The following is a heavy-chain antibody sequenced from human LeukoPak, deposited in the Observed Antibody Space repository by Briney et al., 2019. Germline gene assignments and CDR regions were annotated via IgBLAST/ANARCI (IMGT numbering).Heavy chain of an antibody. CDR3: ARDDYGDYAGFDY. J-gene: IGHJ4*02. D-gene: IGHD4-17*01. CDR1: GFTFSSYS. V-gene: IGHV3-21*01. Sequence: GGSLRLSCAASGFTFSSYSMNWVRQAPGKGLEWVSSISSSSSYIYYAGSVKGRFTISRDNAKNSLYLQMNSLRAEDTAVYYCARDDYGDYAGFDYWGQGTVVTVSS. CDR2: ISSSSSYI.